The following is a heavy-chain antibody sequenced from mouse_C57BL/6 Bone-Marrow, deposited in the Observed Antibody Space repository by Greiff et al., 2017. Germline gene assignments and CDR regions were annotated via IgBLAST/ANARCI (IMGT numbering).Heavy chain of an antibody. CDR1: GYSITSGYY. CDR3: ASGTYYDY. Sequence: EVQLQESGPGLVKPSQSLSLTCSVTGYSITSGYYWNWIRQFPGNKLEWMGYISYDGSNNYNPSLKNRISITRDTSKNQFFLKLNSVTTEDTATYYCASGTYYDYWGQGTTLTVSS. CDR2: ISYDGSN. J-gene: IGHJ2*01. V-gene: IGHV3-6*01. D-gene: IGHD1-1*01.